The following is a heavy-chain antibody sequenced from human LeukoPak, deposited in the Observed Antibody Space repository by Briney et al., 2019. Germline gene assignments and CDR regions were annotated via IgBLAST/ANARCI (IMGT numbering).Heavy chain of an antibody. CDR2: ISSSGSTI. V-gene: IGHV3-48*03. Sequence: GGPLRLSCAASAFTFSSYEINWVRQAPGKGLEWVSYISSSGSTIYYADSVKGRFTISRHNAKNSLFLQMNSLSAADTAVYYCARGYTYGLDFWGQGTLVTVSS. CDR1: AFTFSSYE. D-gene: IGHD5-18*01. J-gene: IGHJ4*02. CDR3: ARGYTYGLDF.